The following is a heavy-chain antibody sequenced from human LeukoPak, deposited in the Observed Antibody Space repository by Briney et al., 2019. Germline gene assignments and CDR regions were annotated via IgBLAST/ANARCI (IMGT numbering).Heavy chain of an antibody. Sequence: PGGSLRLSCAASGFTFSSYAMSWVRQAPGKGLVWVSRINSDGSSRTYADSVKGRFTISRDNAKNTLSLQMNSLRTEDTAVYYCAREVCIGGSCSVFDYWGQGTLVTVSS. V-gene: IGHV3-74*01. CDR2: INSDGSSR. D-gene: IGHD2-15*01. CDR3: AREVCIGGSCSVFDY. J-gene: IGHJ4*02. CDR1: GFTFSSYA.